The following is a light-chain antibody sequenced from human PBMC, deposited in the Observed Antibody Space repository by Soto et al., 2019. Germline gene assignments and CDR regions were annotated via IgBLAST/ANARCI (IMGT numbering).Light chain of an antibody. CDR3: LQYDSYPWT. Sequence: DVQMTQSPSTLSASVGDRVTITCLASQSMSGWLAWYQQKPGKAPTVLIYKSSSLQSGVPSRFSGSGSGTEFTLTISSLQPDDFANYYCLQYDSYPWTFGQGTKVDI. J-gene: IGKJ1*01. V-gene: IGKV1-5*03. CDR1: QSMSGW. CDR2: KSS.